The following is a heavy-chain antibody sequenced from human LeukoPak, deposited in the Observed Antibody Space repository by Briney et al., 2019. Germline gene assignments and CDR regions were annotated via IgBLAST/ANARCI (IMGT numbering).Heavy chain of an antibody. V-gene: IGHV4-34*01. CDR1: GGSFSGYY. Sequence: PSETLSLTCADYGGSFSGYYWSWIRQPPGKGLEWIGEINHSGSTNYNPSLKSRVTISVDTSKNQFSLKLYSVTAADTAIYYCARYQTGTMLAVWGQGTLVTVSS. CDR2: INHSGST. CDR3: ARYQTGTMLAV. J-gene: IGHJ1*01. D-gene: IGHD1/OR15-1a*01.